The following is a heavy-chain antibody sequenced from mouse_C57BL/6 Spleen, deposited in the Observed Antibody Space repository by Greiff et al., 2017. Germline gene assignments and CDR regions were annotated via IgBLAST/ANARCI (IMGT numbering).Heavy chain of an antibody. J-gene: IGHJ2*01. CDR3: ARGDGYSYFDY. V-gene: IGHV1-69*01. Sequence: QVQLQQPGAELVMPGASVKLSCKASGYTFTSYWMHWVKQRPGQGLEWIGEIDPSDSYTNYNQKFKGKSTLTVDKSSSTAYMQLSSLTSEDSAVYYGARGDGYSYFDYWGQGTTLTVSS. CDR2: IDPSDSYT. D-gene: IGHD2-3*01. CDR1: GYTFTSYW.